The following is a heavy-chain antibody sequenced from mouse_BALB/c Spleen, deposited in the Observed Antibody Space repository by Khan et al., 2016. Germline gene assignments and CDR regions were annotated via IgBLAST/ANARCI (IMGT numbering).Heavy chain of an antibody. CDR3: ERDYYGSSFFDY. D-gene: IGHD1-1*01. CDR1: GYSITSDYA. J-gene: IGHJ3*01. Sequence: EVQLQESGPGLVKPSQSLSLTCTVTGYSITSDYAWDWIRQFPGDQLAWMACVNYSGGTSSNPSLKSRVSNTRDTSKNQFSLQLNSVTAEDTATYYCERDYYGSSFFDYWGQGTLGTVSA. CDR2: VNYSGGT. V-gene: IGHV3-2*02.